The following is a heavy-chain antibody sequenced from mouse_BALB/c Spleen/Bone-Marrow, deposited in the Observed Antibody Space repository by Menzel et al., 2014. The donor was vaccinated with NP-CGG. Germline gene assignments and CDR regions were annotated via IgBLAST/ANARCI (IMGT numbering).Heavy chain of an antibody. J-gene: IGHJ4*01. CDR2: IWSGGST. Sequence: VQLQQSGPGLVQPSQSLFITCTVSGFSVISYGVHWVRQPPGKGLEWLGVIWSGGSTDHNAAFISRLSISKDNSKSQVFFKMHSLQADDTAIYYCARNDYGNPHYAMDYWGQGTSVTVSS. D-gene: IGHD2-1*01. CDR3: ARNDYGNPHYAMDY. CDR1: GFSVISYG. V-gene: IGHV2-4*02.